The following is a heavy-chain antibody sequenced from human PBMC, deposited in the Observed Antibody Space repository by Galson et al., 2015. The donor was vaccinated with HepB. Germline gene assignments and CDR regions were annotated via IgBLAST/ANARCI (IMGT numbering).Heavy chain of an antibody. V-gene: IGHV2-5*02. CDR3: AHRPEGFDTVVYFDY. CDR1: GFSLSTSGVG. D-gene: IGHD4-23*01. Sequence: PALVKPTQTLTLTCTFSGFSLSTSGVGVGWIRQPPGKALEWLALIYWDDDKRYSPSLKSRLTITKDTSKNQVVLTMTNMDPVDTATYYCAHRPEGFDTVVYFDYWGQGTLVTVSS. CDR2: IYWDDDK. J-gene: IGHJ4*02.